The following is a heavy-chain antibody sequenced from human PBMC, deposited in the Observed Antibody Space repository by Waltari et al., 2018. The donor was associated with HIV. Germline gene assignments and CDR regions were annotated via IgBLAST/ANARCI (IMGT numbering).Heavy chain of an antibody. CDR2: ISSSSSYI. CDR3: ARGDYRVVYFDY. CDR1: GFTFSSYS. D-gene: IGHD4-17*01. J-gene: IGHJ4*02. V-gene: IGHV3-21*01. Sequence: EVQLVESGGGLVKPGGSLRLSCAASGFTFSSYSMNWVRQAPGKGLGGVSSISSSSSYIYYADSVKGRFTISRDNAKNSLYLQMNSLRAEDTAVYYCARGDYRVVYFDYWGQGTLVTVSS.